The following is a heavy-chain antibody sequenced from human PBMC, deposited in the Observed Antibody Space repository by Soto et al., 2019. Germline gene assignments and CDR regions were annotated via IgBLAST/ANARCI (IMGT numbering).Heavy chain of an antibody. CDR2: IYTSGST. V-gene: IGHV4-4*07. CDR3: ATEQYGDYLFDY. D-gene: IGHD4-17*01. Sequence: QVQLQESGPGLVKPSETLSLTCTVSGGSISSYYWSWIRQPAGKGLDWIGRIYTSGSTNYNPSLMNSVLMSVDTATNQFSLKQSSLTAPDTDVYYCATEQYGDYLFDYWCQGTPVTVSS. CDR1: GGSISSYY. J-gene: IGHJ4*02.